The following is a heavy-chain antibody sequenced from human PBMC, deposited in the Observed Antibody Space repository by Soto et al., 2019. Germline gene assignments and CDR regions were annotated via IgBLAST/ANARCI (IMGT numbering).Heavy chain of an antibody. J-gene: IGHJ4*02. CDR1: GYTFTGHY. CDR3: GRGRSGQIVVFY. D-gene: IGHD1-26*01. V-gene: IGHV1-2*02. CDR2: IGPGSGAT. Sequence: ASVKVSCKASGYTFTGHYINWVRQAPEQGPEWMGEIGPGSGATRYAEKFQGRVTMTLDTSITTVYMELKNLSPDDTAVYYCGRGRSGQIVVFYWGQGTPVTVSS.